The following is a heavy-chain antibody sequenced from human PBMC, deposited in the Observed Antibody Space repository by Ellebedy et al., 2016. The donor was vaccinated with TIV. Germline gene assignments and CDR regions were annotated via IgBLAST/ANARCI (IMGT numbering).Heavy chain of an antibody. CDR2: ISGSGGTT. Sequence: GGSLRLXCAASGFTFSNYAMTWVRQAPGKGLECVSAISGSGGTTYYADSVKGRFTISRDNSKNTLYLQMNSLRAEDMALYYCARDSHYDSSGYYYVGQNAFDIWGQGTMVPVSS. V-gene: IGHV3-23*01. CDR1: GFTFSNYA. J-gene: IGHJ3*02. CDR3: ARDSHYDSSGYYYVGQNAFDI. D-gene: IGHD3-22*01.